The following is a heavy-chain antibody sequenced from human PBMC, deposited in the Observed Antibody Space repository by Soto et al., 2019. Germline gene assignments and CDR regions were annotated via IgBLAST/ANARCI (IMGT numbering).Heavy chain of an antibody. CDR2: IYYSGNT. J-gene: IGHJ5*02. V-gene: IGHV4-38-2*01. D-gene: IGHD6-13*01. CDR1: GYSISSSNW. CDR3: ARRERAAGTDWWFDP. Sequence: SETLSLTCAVSGYSISSSNWWGWIRQPPGKVLEWIGSIYYSGNTYYSPSLKSRVTISVDTSKNQFSLKLSSVTAADTVVFYCARRERAAGTDWWFDPWGQGTLVTVS.